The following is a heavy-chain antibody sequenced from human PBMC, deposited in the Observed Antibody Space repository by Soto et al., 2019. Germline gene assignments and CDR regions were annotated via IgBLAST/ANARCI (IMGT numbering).Heavy chain of an antibody. V-gene: IGHV3-30-3*01. J-gene: IGHJ4*02. CDR2: ISYDGSNK. CDR1: GFTFSSYA. CDR3: ARAEMATQRWGSIGDY. Sequence: QVQLVESGGGVVQPGRSLRLSCAASGFTFSSYAMHWVRQAPGKGLEWVAVISYDGSNKYYADSVKGRFTISRDNXKXXLYLQMNSLRAEDTAVYYCARAEMATQRWGSIGDYWGQGTLVTVSS. D-gene: IGHD5-12*01.